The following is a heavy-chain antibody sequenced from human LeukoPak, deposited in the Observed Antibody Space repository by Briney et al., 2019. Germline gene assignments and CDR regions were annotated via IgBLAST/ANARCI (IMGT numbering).Heavy chain of an antibody. CDR1: GGSFSGYY. D-gene: IGHD3-22*01. CDR2: INHSGST. CDR3: ARGRVTMIVVVPRTYNWFDP. Sequence: SETLSLTCAVYGGSFSGYYWSWIRQPPGEGLEWIGEINHSGSTNYNPSLKSRVTISVDTSKNQFSLKLSSVTAADTAVYYCARGRVTMIVVVPRTYNWFDPWGQGTLVTVSS. J-gene: IGHJ5*02. V-gene: IGHV4-34*01.